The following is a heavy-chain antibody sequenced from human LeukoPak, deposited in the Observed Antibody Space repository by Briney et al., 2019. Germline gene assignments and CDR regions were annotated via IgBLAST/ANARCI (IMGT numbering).Heavy chain of an antibody. J-gene: IGHJ4*02. CDR1: GFTFSSYG. CDR2: ISYDGSNK. Sequence: GRSLRLSCAASGFTFSSYGMHWVRQAPGKGLEWVAVISYDGSNKYYADSVKGRFTISRDNSKNTLYLQMNSLRAEDTAVYYCAKVGDYYGSGKYSNFDYWGQGTLVTVSS. V-gene: IGHV3-30*18. CDR3: AKVGDYYGSGKYSNFDY. D-gene: IGHD3-10*01.